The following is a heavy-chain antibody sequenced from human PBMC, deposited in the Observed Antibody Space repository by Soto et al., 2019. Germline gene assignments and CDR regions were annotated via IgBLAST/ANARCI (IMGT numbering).Heavy chain of an antibody. D-gene: IGHD3-22*01. CDR2: ISGSGSST. CDR3: AKSPGMYYYDSSGYYHYDY. V-gene: IGHV3-23*01. J-gene: IGHJ4*02. Sequence: GGSLKLSCAASGFTFSSYTMSWVRQAPGKGLEWVSTISGSGSSTYSADSVKGRFTISRDNSKNTLYLQMNSLRVEDTAIYYCAKSPGMYYYDSSGYYHYDYWGQGT. CDR1: GFTFSSYT.